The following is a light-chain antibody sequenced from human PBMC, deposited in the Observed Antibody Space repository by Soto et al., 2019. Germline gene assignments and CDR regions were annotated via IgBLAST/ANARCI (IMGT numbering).Light chain of an antibody. Sequence: EIVMTQSPATLSVSPGERATLSCRASQSVSSNLAWYQQKPGQAPRLLIYDASTGATGIPARCSGSGSGTEFTLPISSLQSEDFAVYYCQQYNNWPPWTFGQGTKVEIK. V-gene: IGKV3-15*01. CDR2: DAS. J-gene: IGKJ1*01. CDR1: QSVSSN. CDR3: QQYNNWPPWT.